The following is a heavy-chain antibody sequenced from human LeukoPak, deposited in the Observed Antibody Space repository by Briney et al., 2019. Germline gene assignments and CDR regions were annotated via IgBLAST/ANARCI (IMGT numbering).Heavy chain of an antibody. D-gene: IGHD6-13*01. Sequence: SETLSLTCTVSGASISSSSYYWGWIRQPPGKGLEWIGSIYYGGSTYYNPSLKSRVTMSLDTSKNQFSLKLSSVTAADTAVYYCATIATAGTTWGQGTLVTVSS. CDR2: IYYGGST. V-gene: IGHV4-39*07. CDR1: GASISSSSYY. J-gene: IGHJ5*02. CDR3: ATIATAGTT.